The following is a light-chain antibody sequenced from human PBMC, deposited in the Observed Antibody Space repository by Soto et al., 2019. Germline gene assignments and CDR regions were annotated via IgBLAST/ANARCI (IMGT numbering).Light chain of an antibody. CDR2: GAS. J-gene: IGKJ4*01. CDR3: QQYGSSPGVT. V-gene: IGKV3-20*01. Sequence: EIVFTQSPGTLSLSPGERATLSCRASQSVSSSYLAWYQQKPGQAPRLLIYGASSRATGIPDRFSGSGSGTDFTLTISRLEPEDFAVYYCQQYGSSPGVTFGGGTKVDIK. CDR1: QSVSSSY.